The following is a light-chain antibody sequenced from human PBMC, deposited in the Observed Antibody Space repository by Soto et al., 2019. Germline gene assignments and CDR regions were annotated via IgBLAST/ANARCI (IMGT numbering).Light chain of an antibody. CDR1: QSVSSSY. V-gene: IGKV3-20*01. CDR2: ATS. Sequence: EIVLTQSPGTLSLSPGERATLSCRASQSVSSSYLGWFQQKPGQAPRLLIYATSSRATGIPDRFSGSGSGTDFTLTISRLEPEDFAVYYCQQYAFSPFTFGPGTKVDI. CDR3: QQYAFSPFT. J-gene: IGKJ3*01.